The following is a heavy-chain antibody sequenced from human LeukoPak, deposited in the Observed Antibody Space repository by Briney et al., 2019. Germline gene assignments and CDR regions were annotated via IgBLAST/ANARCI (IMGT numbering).Heavy chain of an antibody. Sequence: GGSLKLSCAASGFTFSSYSMNWVRQAPGKGLEWVSSIGSSSSYIYYADSVKGRFTISRDNAKNSLYLQMNSLRAEDTAVYYCARAQNDITNCGGDCYHYYYYMDVWGKGTTVTVSS. CDR2: IGSSSSYI. D-gene: IGHD2-21*02. CDR1: GFTFSSYS. CDR3: ARAQNDITNCGGDCYHYYYYMDV. J-gene: IGHJ6*03. V-gene: IGHV3-21*01.